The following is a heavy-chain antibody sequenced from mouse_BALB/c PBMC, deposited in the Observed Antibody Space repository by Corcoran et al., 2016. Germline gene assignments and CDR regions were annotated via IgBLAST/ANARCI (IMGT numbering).Heavy chain of an antibody. CDR2: INPYNDGT. D-gene: IGHD1-1*01. V-gene: IGHV1S136*01. CDR1: GYTFTSYV. J-gene: IGHJ1*01. CDR3: ARSYYGSSYWYFDV. Sequence: EVQLQQSGPKLVKPGASVKMSCRASGYTFTSYVMHWVKQKPGQGLEWIGYINPYNDGTKYNEKFKGKATLTSDKSSSTAYMELSSLTSEDSAVYYCARSYYGSSYWYFDVWGAGTTVTVSS.